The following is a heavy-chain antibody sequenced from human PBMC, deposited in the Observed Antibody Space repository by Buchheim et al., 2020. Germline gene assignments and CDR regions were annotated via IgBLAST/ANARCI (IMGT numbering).Heavy chain of an antibody. V-gene: IGHV3-33*01. CDR1: GFTFSSYG. CDR3: ARDGMAARPSFTNFDY. CDR2: IWYDGSNK. Sequence: QVQLVESGGGVVQPGRSLRLSCAASGFTFSSYGMHWVRQAPGKGLEWVAVIWYDGSNKYYADSVKGRFTISRDNSKNTLYLQMNSLRAEDTAVYYCARDGMAARPSFTNFDYWGQGTL. J-gene: IGHJ4*02. D-gene: IGHD6-6*01.